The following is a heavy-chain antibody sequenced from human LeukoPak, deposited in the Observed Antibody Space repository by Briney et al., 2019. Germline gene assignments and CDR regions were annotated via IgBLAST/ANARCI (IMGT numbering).Heavy chain of an antibody. D-gene: IGHD3-10*01. CDR1: GGSIIDYY. V-gene: IGHV4-4*07. CDR2: ISGGGAT. CDR3: AREILVPGVNLVNWFDS. Sequence: SETLSLTCTVSGGSIIDYYWNWIRQSAGKGLEYIGRISGGGATSYNPSLQSRITMSVDTSKNQFSLHLTSVTAAGTAIYYCAREILVPGVNLVNWFDSWGQGFLVTVSS. J-gene: IGHJ5*01.